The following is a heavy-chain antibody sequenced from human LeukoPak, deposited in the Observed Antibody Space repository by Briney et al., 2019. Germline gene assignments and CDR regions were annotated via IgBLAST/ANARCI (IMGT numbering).Heavy chain of an antibody. Sequence: SETLSLTCTVSGGSISSGSYYWSWIRQPAVKGPEWIGRIYTSGSTNYSPSFKSRLTISVDTSKNQFSLKMSSVTAADTAVYYCARDPSGSYWLDYWGQGTLVTVSS. D-gene: IGHD3-10*01. J-gene: IGHJ4*02. V-gene: IGHV4-61*02. CDR3: ARDPSGSYWLDY. CDR1: GGSISSGSYY. CDR2: IYTSGST.